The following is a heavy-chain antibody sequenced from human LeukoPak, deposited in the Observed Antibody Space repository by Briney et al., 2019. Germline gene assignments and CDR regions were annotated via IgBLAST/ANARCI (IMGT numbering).Heavy chain of an antibody. D-gene: IGHD6-6*01. V-gene: IGHV1-18*04. CDR3: ARMEYSSSSRTFGY. CDR2: ISAYNGNT. J-gene: IGHJ4*02. CDR1: GYSFTSYW. Sequence: GESLKISCKGSGYSFTSYWIGWVRQAPGQGLEWMGWISAYNGNTNYAQKLQGRVTMTTDTSTSTAYMELRSLRSDDTAVYYCARMEYSSSSRTFGYWGQGTLVTVSS.